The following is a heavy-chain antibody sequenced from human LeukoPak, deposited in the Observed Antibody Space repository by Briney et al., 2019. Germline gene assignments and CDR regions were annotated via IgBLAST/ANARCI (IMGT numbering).Heavy chain of an antibody. J-gene: IGHJ4*02. CDR3: SVSGAGTY. V-gene: IGHV5-51*01. Sequence: GESLKISCTGSGYSFTTYWIGWVRQMPGKGLEWMGIIYPVDSDTNIRYSPSFQGQVTISVDNSISTAYLQWSSLKVSDTAIYYCSVSGAGTYWGQGALVTVSS. D-gene: IGHD6-13*01. CDR2: IYPVDSDTNI. CDR1: GYSFTTYW.